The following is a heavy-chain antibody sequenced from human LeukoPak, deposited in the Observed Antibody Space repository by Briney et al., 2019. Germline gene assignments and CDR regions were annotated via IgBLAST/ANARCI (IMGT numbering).Heavy chain of an antibody. CDR1: GFTFSSYA. CDR2: ISYDGSNK. Sequence: GGSLRLSCAASGFTFSSYAMHWVRQAPGKGLEWVAVISYDGSNKSYADSVKGRFTISRDNSKNTLYLQMNSLRAEDTAVYYCARYRGGDFWSGGYYYYYGMDVWGQGTTVTVSS. J-gene: IGHJ6*02. CDR3: ARYRGGDFWSGGYYYYYGMDV. D-gene: IGHD3-3*01. V-gene: IGHV3-30-3*01.